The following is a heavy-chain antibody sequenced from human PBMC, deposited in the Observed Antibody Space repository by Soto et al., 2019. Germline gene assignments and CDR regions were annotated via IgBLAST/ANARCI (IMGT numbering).Heavy chain of an antibody. CDR2: INTDGSNT. CDR1: ALTSDRYS. J-gene: IGHJ5*02. CDR3: AREFCSGGNCYTYYFDP. V-gene: IGHV3-74*01. Sequence: WESLSLSCVPSALTSDRYSMHWVRHAPGKGLVWVSHINTDGSNTNYADSVKGRFTISRDNAKSTLFLQMNSLRDEDTAVYYCAREFCSGGNCYTYYFDPWGQGIPVT. D-gene: IGHD2-15*01.